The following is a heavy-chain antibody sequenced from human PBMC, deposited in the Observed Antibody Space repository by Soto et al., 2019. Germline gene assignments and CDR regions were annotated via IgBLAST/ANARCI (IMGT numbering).Heavy chain of an antibody. Sequence: PGGSLRLSCAASGFTFSSDAMSWVRQAPGKGLEWVSAISGSGGSTYYADSVKGRFTISRDNSKNTLYLQMNSLRAEDTAVYYCASEVVPAAMRSENNYWGQGTLVTVSS. CDR1: GFTFSSDA. J-gene: IGHJ4*02. CDR2: ISGSGGST. D-gene: IGHD2-2*01. V-gene: IGHV3-23*01. CDR3: ASEVVPAAMRSENNY.